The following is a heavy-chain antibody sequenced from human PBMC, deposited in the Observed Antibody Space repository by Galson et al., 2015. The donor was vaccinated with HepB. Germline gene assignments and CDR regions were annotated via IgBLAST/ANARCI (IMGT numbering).Heavy chain of an antibody. CDR2: ISSSSSYI. CDR1: GLTFSSYS. J-gene: IGHJ4*02. D-gene: IGHD3-10*01. CDR3: ARTMVRGEGIIRNEY. V-gene: IGHV3-21*01. Sequence: SLRLSCAASGLTFSSYSMNWVRQAPGKGLEWVSSISSSSSYIYYADSVKGRFTISRDNAKNSLYLQMNSLRAEDTAVYYCARTMVRGEGIIRNEYWGQGTLVTVSS.